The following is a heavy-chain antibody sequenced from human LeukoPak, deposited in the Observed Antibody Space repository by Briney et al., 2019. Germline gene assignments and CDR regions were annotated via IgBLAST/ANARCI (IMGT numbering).Heavy chain of an antibody. V-gene: IGHV4-31*03. D-gene: IGHD5-12*01. Sequence: SETLSLTCTVSGGSISSGDYYWSWIRQHPGKGLEWIGYISYSGSTYYNPSLKSRLTISVDTSKNQFSLKLSSVTAADTAVYYCARAGVATTYYGMDVWGQGTTVTVSS. CDR1: GGSISSGDYY. CDR2: ISYSGST. CDR3: ARAGVATTYYGMDV. J-gene: IGHJ6*02.